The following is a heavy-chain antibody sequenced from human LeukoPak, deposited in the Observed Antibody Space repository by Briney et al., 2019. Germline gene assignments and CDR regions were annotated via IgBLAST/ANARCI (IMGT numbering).Heavy chain of an antibody. Sequence: HPGGSLRLSCTASGSTFSNYWMSWVRQAPGKGLEWVASIKQGGSDKYYVDSVKGRFTISRDNAKNSLYLQVSSLRAEDTAVYYCATPGGRFDFWGQGTLVTVSS. J-gene: IGHJ4*02. D-gene: IGHD3-10*01. CDR3: ATPGGRFDF. CDR2: IKQGGSDK. CDR1: GSTFSNYW. V-gene: IGHV3-7*01.